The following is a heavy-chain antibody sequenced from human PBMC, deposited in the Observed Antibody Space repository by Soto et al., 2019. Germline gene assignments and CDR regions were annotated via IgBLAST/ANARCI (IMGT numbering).Heavy chain of an antibody. D-gene: IGHD6-19*01. CDR1: GFIFSDFG. J-gene: IGHJ4*02. CDR3: ASPREGQWLVFDH. V-gene: IGHV3-30-3*01. Sequence: GGSLRLSCVVSGFIFSDFGMHWVRQSPGEGLAWVASISKDGSDTYYAESVRGRFTISRDDSKSTVFLDMNTLRLEDTAAYFCASPREGQWLVFDHWGQRTLVTVS. CDR2: ISKDGSDT.